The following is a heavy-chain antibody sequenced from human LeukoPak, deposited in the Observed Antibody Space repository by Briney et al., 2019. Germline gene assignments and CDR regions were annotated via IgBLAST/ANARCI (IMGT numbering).Heavy chain of an antibody. Sequence: SETLSLTCTVSGGSIGSSYWTWLRQPPGKGLEWIGYIYYNGATNYNPSLKSRVAISVATSKNQFSLTLSSGTAADTAVYYCARGDYSGYYFDYWGQGTLVTVSS. V-gene: IGHV4-59*01. CDR3: ARGDYSGYYFDY. CDR1: GGSIGSSY. CDR2: IYYNGAT. D-gene: IGHD3-10*01. J-gene: IGHJ4*02.